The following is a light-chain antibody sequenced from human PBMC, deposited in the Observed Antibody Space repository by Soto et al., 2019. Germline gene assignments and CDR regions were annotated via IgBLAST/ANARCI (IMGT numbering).Light chain of an antibody. CDR1: QSVSSSY. J-gene: IGKJ3*01. CDR3: QQYGSSLFT. CDR2: GAF. V-gene: IGKV3-20*01. Sequence: EIVLTQSPGTLSLSPGERATLSCRASQSVSSSYLAWYQQRRGQSPRLLIYGAFSRAPGIPTKFSGSGSGTDFALTISRLEPEDFAVYYCQQYGSSLFTFGPGTKVDI.